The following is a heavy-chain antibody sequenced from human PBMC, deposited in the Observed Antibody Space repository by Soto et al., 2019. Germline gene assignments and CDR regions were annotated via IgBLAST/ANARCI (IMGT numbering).Heavy chain of an antibody. D-gene: IGHD3-10*01. J-gene: IGHJ6*02. V-gene: IGHV3-30*18. Sequence: GGSLRLSCAASGFTFSSYGMHWVRQAPGKGLEWVAVISYDGSNKYYADSVKGRFTISRDNSKNTLYLQMNSLRAEDTAVYYCAKDQRVRGVIWGYYYYGMDVWGQGTTVTVSS. CDR3: AKDQRVRGVIWGYYYYGMDV. CDR2: ISYDGSNK. CDR1: GFTFSSYG.